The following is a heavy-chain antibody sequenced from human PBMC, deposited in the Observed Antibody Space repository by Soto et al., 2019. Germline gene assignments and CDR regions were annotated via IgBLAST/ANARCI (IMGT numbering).Heavy chain of an antibody. J-gene: IGHJ4*02. Sequence: PSETLSLTCTVSDGSISSYYWSWIRQPPGKGLEYIGYIYYSGNTNYNPSLKSRVTISVDTSKNQFSLRLSSVTAADTAMYYCARAEMATISPYFDYWGQGTLVTVSS. CDR1: DGSISSYY. V-gene: IGHV4-59*01. CDR2: IYYSGNT. CDR3: ARAEMATISPYFDY. D-gene: IGHD5-12*01.